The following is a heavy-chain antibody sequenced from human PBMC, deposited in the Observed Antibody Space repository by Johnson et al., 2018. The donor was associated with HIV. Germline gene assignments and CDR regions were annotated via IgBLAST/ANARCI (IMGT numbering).Heavy chain of an antibody. V-gene: IGHV3-30*04. J-gene: IGHJ3*02. CDR3: ASPITMIVVVTHDAFDI. D-gene: IGHD3-22*01. CDR1: GFTFSSYA. CDR2: ISYDGSNK. Sequence: QVQLVESVGGVVQPGRSLRLSCAASGFTFSSYAMHWVRQAPGKGLEWVAVISYDGSNKYYADSVKGRFTISRDNSKNTLYLQMNSLRAEDTAVYCCASPITMIVVVTHDAFDIWGQGKMVTVSS.